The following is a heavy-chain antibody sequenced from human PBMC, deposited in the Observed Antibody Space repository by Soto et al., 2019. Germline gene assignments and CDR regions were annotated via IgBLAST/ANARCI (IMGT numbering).Heavy chain of an antibody. D-gene: IGHD4-17*01. Sequence: SETLSLTCTVSGDSISSGDYYWSRIRQPPGKDLEWIGYIYYSGSTYYNPSLKSRVTISVDTSKNQFSLKLSSVTAADTAVYYCALYGDYAFDYWGQGTLVTVSS. CDR1: GDSISSGDYY. J-gene: IGHJ4*02. CDR2: IYYSGST. V-gene: IGHV4-30-4*01. CDR3: ALYGDYAFDY.